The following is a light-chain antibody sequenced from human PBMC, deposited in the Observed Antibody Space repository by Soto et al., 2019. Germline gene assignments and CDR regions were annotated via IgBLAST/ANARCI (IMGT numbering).Light chain of an antibody. CDR1: TSNIGGNS. Sequence: QSLLTKPPCVSAARGRRCTISCSGRTSNIGGNSVSWYQQLPGTAPKLLIYDDDKRPSGIPDRFSGSKSGTSATLGITGFQTGEEADYYCGSWDSSLSAYVFGTGTKVTVL. J-gene: IGLJ1*01. CDR2: DDD. CDR3: GSWDSSLSAYV. V-gene: IGLV1-51*01.